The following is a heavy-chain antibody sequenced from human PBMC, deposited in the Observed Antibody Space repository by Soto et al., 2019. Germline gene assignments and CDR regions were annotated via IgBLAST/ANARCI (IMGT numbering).Heavy chain of an antibody. CDR3: ARAIAVAPSADDS. Sequence: QVQLVQSGAEVKKPGSSVKVSCKASGGTFSSYTISWVRQAPGQGLEWMGRIIPILGTANYAQKFQGRVTITADKSTSKAYMELSSLRSEDTAVYYCARAIAVAPSADDSWGQGTLVTVSS. J-gene: IGHJ4*02. CDR2: IIPILGTA. D-gene: IGHD6-19*01. CDR1: GGTFSSYT. V-gene: IGHV1-69*08.